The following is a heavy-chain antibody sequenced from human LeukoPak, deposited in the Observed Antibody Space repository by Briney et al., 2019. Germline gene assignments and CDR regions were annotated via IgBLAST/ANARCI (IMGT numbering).Heavy chain of an antibody. CDR3: ARGHTAVTRHFDF. Sequence: SETLSLTCTVSGGSISSSSYYWGWIRQPPGKGLEWIGTIYYSGSTYYNASLKSRVTISVDTSKNQFSLKLSSVTAADTAVYYCARGHTAVTRHFDFWGQGTLVTVSS. J-gene: IGHJ4*02. V-gene: IGHV4-39*01. D-gene: IGHD4-17*01. CDR2: IYYSGST. CDR1: GGSISSSSYY.